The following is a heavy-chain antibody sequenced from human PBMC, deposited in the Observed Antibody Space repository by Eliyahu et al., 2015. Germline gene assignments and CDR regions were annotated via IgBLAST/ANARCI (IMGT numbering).Heavy chain of an antibody. D-gene: IGHD3-9*01. CDR3: ATDPILLQGVFEF. Sequence: QVQLVQSGAEVKKPGSSVKVSCKASGDTLSSYRXTWVRHVPGQGLELLGGIIPMFRTANYAQKFQGRVTISADESTSTAESTTTAYMELTSLTSEDTAIYYCATDPILLQGVFEFWGRGTLVTVSS. V-gene: IGHV1-69*01. CDR1: GDTLSSYR. CDR2: IIPMFRTA. J-gene: IGHJ4*02.